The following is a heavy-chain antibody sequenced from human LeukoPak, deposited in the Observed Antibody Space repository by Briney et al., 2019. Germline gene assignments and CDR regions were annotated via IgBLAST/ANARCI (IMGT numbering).Heavy chain of an antibody. D-gene: IGHD6-19*01. V-gene: IGHV4-59*08. CDR3: ARHVESSGWYTEYYFDY. Sequence: SETLSLTCTVSGGSISSYYWSWIRQPPGKGLGWIGYIYYSGSTNYNPSLKSRVTISVDTSKNQFSLKLSSVTAADTAVYYCARHVESSGWYTEYYFDYWGQEPWSPSPQ. CDR1: GGSISSYY. CDR2: IYYSGST. J-gene: IGHJ4*01.